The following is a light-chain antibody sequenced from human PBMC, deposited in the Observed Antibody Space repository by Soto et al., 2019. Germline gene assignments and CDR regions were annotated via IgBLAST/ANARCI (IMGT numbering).Light chain of an antibody. J-gene: IGKJ4*01. CDR3: QQYDNWPLT. CDR1: QSVSSN. Sequence: EIVVTQSPATLSVSLGERATLSCRASQSVSSNLAWYQQKPDQAPRLLIYGASTRATGLPARFSGSGSGTEFTLTISSLQSEDFAVYYCQQYDNWPLTFGGGTKVEIK. CDR2: GAS. V-gene: IGKV3-15*01.